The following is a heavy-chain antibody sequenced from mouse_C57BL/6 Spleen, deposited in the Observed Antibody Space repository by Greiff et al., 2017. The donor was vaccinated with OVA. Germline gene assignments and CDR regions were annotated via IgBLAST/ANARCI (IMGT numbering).Heavy chain of an antibody. CDR1: GYAFSSSW. D-gene: IGHD2-2*01. J-gene: IGHJ4*01. Sequence: QVQLQQSGPELVKPGASVKISCKASGYAFSSSWMNWVKQRPGKGLEWIGRIYPGDGDTNYNGKFKGKATMTSYKSSSTAYMQLSSLTSEDSAVYFGASAVTTGEVYAMDYWGQGTSVTVSS. V-gene: IGHV1-82*01. CDR2: IYPGDGDT. CDR3: ASAVTTGEVYAMDY.